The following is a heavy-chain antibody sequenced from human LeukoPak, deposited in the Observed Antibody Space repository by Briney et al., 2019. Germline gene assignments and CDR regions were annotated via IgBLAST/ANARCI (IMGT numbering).Heavy chain of an antibody. CDR2: IRYDGSNK. Sequence: GGSLRLSCAASGFSFSSYGMHWVRQAPGKGLEWVAFIRYDGSNKYYADSVKGRFTISRDNSKNTLYLQMNSLRAGDTAVYYCARALGILIDYWGQGTLVTVSS. J-gene: IGHJ4*02. CDR1: GFSFSSYG. D-gene: IGHD2/OR15-2a*01. CDR3: ARALGILIDY. V-gene: IGHV3-30*02.